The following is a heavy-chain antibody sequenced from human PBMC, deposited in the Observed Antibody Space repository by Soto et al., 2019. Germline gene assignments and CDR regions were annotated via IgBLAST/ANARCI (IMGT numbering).Heavy chain of an antibody. CDR3: AKDFRALVVVAAATFDY. CDR2: ISGSGGST. V-gene: IGHV3-23*01. D-gene: IGHD2-15*01. J-gene: IGHJ4*02. Sequence: HPGGSLRLSCAASGFTFSSYAMSWVRQAPGKGLEWVSAISGSGGSTYYADSVKGRFTISRDNSKNTLYLQMNSLRAEDTAVYYCAKDFRALVVVAAATFDYWGQGTLVTVSS. CDR1: GFTFSSYA.